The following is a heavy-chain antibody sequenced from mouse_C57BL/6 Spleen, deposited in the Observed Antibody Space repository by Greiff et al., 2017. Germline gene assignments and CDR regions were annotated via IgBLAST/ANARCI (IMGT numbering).Heavy chain of an antibody. CDR1: GFTFSSYG. J-gene: IGHJ4*01. CDR2: ISSGGSYT. Sequence: EVKLVESGGDLVKPGGSLKLSCAASGFTFSSYGMSWVRQTPDKRLEWVATISSGGSYTYYPDSVKGRFTISRDNAKNTLYLQMSSLKSEDTAMYYCARQANRYYEGGAMDYWGQGTSVTVSS. V-gene: IGHV5-6*02. D-gene: IGHD2-12*01. CDR3: ARQANRYYEGGAMDY.